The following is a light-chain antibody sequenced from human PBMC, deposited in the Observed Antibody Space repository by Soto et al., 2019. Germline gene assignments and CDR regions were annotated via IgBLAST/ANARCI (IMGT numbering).Light chain of an antibody. CDR1: QSVSRNY. J-gene: IGKJ1*01. CDR3: QQYGDSPRT. CDR2: DAF. Sequence: EIVLTQSPGTLSLSPGERATLSCRANQSVSRNYLAWYQQRPGQAPRLLIYDAFNRATGIPDRFSGRGSGTDFTLTISRLEPEDFAVYYCQQYGDSPRTFGQGTKVEIK. V-gene: IGKV3-20*01.